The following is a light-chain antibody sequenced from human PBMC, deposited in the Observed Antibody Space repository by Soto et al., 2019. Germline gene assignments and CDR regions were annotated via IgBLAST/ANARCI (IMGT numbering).Light chain of an antibody. CDR2: EVS. V-gene: IGLV2-14*01. Sequence: QSALTQPASVSGSPGQSITISCTGTSSDVGGYNYVSWYQQLPGKAPKLMIYEVSNRPSGVSNRFSGSKSGNTASLTISGRQAEDDADYYCSSYTGSSTPYVFGTGTKLTVL. CDR1: SSDVGGYNY. CDR3: SSYTGSSTPYV. J-gene: IGLJ1*01.